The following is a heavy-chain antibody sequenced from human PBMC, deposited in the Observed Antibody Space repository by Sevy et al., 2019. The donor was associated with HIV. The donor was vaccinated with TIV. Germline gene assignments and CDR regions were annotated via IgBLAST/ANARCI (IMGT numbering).Heavy chain of an antibody. CDR2: IYSGGNT. D-gene: IGHD2-8*01. J-gene: IGHJ4*02. V-gene: IGHV3-53*01. CDR1: GFIVSNNY. Sequence: GSLRLSCAASGFIVSNNYMSWVRQAPGKGLEWVSVIYSGGNTYYADSVKGRFTISRDNSKNTLYLQMNSRRAEDTALYYCARDGGGVGGYWGRGTLVTVSS. CDR3: ARDGGGVGGY.